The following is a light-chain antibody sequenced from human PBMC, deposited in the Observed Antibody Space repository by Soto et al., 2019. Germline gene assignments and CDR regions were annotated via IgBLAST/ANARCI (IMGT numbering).Light chain of an antibody. J-gene: IGKJ3*01. Sequence: DIQMTQSPSTLSASVGDRVTITFRASQSISSWLAWYQQKPGKAPKLLIYKASTLESGDPSRFSGSGSGTEFTLTISSLQPDDFATYYCQQSFTFGPGTKVDIK. CDR3: QQSFT. V-gene: IGKV1-5*03. CDR2: KAS. CDR1: QSISSW.